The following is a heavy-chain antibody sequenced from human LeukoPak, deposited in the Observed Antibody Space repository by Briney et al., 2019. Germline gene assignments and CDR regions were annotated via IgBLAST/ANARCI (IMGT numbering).Heavy chain of an antibody. J-gene: IGHJ4*02. CDR1: GFTVSSTY. Sequence: GGSLGLSCAASGFTVSSTYLTWVRQAPGKGLEWLSVIYSGGYTYYADSVKGRFFISRDISENMVYLQMNSLSVEDTAVYFCARGRPAHYFDSWGPGTLVTVS. V-gene: IGHV3-66*01. CDR3: ARGRPAHYFDS. D-gene: IGHD6-6*01. CDR2: IYSGGYT.